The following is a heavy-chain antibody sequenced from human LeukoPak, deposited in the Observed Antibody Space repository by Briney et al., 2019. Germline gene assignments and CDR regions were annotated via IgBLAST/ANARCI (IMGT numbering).Heavy chain of an antibody. J-gene: IGHJ4*02. CDR3: ARGNTYYDFWSGYLGFGYFDY. CDR2: FYYSGST. V-gene: IGHV4-59*01. D-gene: IGHD3-3*01. CDR1: GGSISSYY. Sequence: SETLSLTCTVSGGSISSYYWSWIRQPPGKGLEWIGYFYYSGSTNYNPSLKSRVTISVDTSKNQFSLKLSSVTAADAAVYYCARGNTYYDFWSGYLGFGYFDYWGQGTLVTVSS.